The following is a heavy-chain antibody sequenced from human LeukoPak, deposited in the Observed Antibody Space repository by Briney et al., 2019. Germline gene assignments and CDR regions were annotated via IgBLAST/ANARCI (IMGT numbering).Heavy chain of an antibody. CDR3: ARDIKGARRYYDSSGYSWFDP. D-gene: IGHD3-22*01. CDR1: GGSISSGRYY. CDR2: IYTSGST. V-gene: IGHV4-61*02. J-gene: IGHJ5*02. Sequence: PSETLSLTCTVPGGSISSGRYYSSWVRQPAGTGLEWVARIYTSGSTNYNSSLKSRVTISVDTSKSQFSLILSSVTAADTAVYYCARDIKGARRYYDSSGYSWFDPWGQGTLVTVSS.